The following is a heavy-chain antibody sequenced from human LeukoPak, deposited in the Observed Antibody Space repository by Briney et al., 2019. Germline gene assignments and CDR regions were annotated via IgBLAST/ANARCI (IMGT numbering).Heavy chain of an antibody. J-gene: IGHJ6*02. D-gene: IGHD6-19*01. V-gene: IGHV4-4*02. CDR3: ARDSRSRSGWEDYYYGMDV. Sequence: SETLSLTCTVSGGSISSNHWWNWVRPPPGKGLEWIAEIYHSGSTNYNPSLKSRVTISVDTSKNQFSLKLSSVTAADTAVYYCARDSRSRSGWEDYYYGMDVWGQGTTVTVSS. CDR2: IYHSGST. CDR1: GGSISSNHW.